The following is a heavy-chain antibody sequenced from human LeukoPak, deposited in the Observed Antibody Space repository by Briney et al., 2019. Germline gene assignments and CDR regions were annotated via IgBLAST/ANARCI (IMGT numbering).Heavy chain of an antibody. D-gene: IGHD6-13*01. J-gene: IGHJ5*02. CDR2: IIPIFGTA. V-gene: IGHV1-69*05. CDR1: GGTFSSYA. Sequence: ASVKVSCKASGGTFSSYAISWVRQAPGQGLEWMGGIIPIFGTANYAQKFQGRVTITTDESTSTAYMELSSLRSEDTAVYCCAREQEYSSSPLFDPWGQGTLVTVSS. CDR3: AREQEYSSSPLFDP.